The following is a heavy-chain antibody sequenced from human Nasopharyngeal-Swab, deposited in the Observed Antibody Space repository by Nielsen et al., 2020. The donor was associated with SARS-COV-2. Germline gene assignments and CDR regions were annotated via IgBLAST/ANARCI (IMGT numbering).Heavy chain of an antibody. V-gene: IGHV3-7*01. D-gene: IGHD3-22*01. CDR3: ARSLYYYYDSSGYSL. Sequence: GESLKISCAASGFTFSSYWMSWVRQAPGKGLEWVANIKQDGSEKYYVDSVKGRFTISRDNAKNSLYLQMNSLRVEDTAVYYCARSLYYYYDSSGYSLWGQGTLVTVSS. CDR1: GFTFSSYW. CDR2: IKQDGSEK. J-gene: IGHJ4*02.